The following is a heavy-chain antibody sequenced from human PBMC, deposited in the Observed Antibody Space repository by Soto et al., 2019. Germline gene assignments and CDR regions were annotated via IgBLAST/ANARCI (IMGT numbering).Heavy chain of an antibody. CDR1: GYTFSNFW. Sequence: GESLKISCKASGYTFSNFWIGWVRQMPGKGLEWMGIIYPGDSDTRYSPSLQGQVTISADKSISTAYLQWSSLKASDTAMYYCARPYGGNVGRAIYWGQGTLVTVSS. D-gene: IGHD2-15*01. CDR2: IYPGDSDT. J-gene: IGHJ4*02. CDR3: ARPYGGNVGRAIY. V-gene: IGHV5-51*01.